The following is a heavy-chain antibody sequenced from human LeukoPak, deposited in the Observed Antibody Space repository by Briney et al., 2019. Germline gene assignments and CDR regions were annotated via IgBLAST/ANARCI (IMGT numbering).Heavy chain of an antibody. CDR3: ARDLGRWLQPDAFDI. Sequence: SQTLSLTCTVSGGSISSGDYYWSWIRQPPGKGLEWIGYIYYSGSTNYNPSLKSRVTISVDTSKNQFSLKLSSVTAADTAVYYCARDLGRWLQPDAFDIWGQGTMVTVSS. CDR2: IYYSGST. D-gene: IGHD5-24*01. CDR1: GGSISSGDYY. V-gene: IGHV4-61*08. J-gene: IGHJ3*02.